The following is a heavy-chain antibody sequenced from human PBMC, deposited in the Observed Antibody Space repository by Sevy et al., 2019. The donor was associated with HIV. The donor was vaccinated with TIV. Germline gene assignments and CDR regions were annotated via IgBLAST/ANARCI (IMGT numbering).Heavy chain of an antibody. V-gene: IGHV1-2*02. CDR2: INPNSGGT. Sequence: ASVKVSCKASGYTFTGYYMHWVRQAPGQGLEWMGWINPNSGGTNYAQKFQGRVTMTRDTSISTAYMELSRLRSDDTAVYYCARVFKWELWTRGGNDAFDIWGQGTMVTVSS. J-gene: IGHJ3*02. D-gene: IGHD1-26*01. CDR3: ARVFKWELWTRGGNDAFDI. CDR1: GYTFTGYY.